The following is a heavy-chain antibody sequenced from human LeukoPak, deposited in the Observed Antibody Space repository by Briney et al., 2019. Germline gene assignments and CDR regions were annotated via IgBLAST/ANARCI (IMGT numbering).Heavy chain of an antibody. CDR1: GGTISSHY. V-gene: IGHV4-59*08. D-gene: IGHD6-13*01. J-gene: IGHJ4*02. CDR3: ARKHSSSWSFDY. CDR2: IYYTGIT. Sequence: ADTLTLTCTVSGGTISSHYWNWIRQPPGKGLEWIGYIYYTGITDYNASLKSRVTISIDTSKNPFSLKLISMTAADTAVYYCARKHSSSWSFDYWGQGTLVTVSS.